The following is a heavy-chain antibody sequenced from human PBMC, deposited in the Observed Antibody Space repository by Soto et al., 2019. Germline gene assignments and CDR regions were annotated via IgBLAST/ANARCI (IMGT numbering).Heavy chain of an antibody. V-gene: IGHV4-4*07. J-gene: IGHJ6*02. D-gene: IGHD2-15*01. Sequence: PSETLSLTFTVSGGSISSYYWSWIRQPAGKGLEWIGRIYTSGSTNYNPSLKSRVTMSVDTSKNQFSLKLSSVTAADTAVYYCARVVGGCSGGSCYSVNWYYYYGMDVWGQGTTVTVSS. CDR1: GGSISSYY. CDR2: IYTSGST. CDR3: ARVVGGCSGGSCYSVNWYYYYGMDV.